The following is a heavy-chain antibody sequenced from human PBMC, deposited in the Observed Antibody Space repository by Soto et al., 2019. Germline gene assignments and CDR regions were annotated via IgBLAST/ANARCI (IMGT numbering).Heavy chain of an antibody. J-gene: IGHJ5*02. D-gene: IGHD2-2*01. CDR1: RYTFTSYD. Sequence: ASVKVSCKASRYTFTSYDIFWVRQSPGQGLEWMGWIKPDSGDTHYAQNFQGRVTMTRDTSINTAYMELNNLVSDDTAVYYCARRSSTYLNEIIYDPWGQGTLVTVSS. CDR3: ARRSSTYLNEIIYDP. CDR2: IKPDSGDT. V-gene: IGHV1-2*02.